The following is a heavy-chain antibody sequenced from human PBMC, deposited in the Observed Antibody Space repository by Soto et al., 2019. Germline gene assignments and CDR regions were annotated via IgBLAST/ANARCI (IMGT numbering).Heavy chain of an antibody. CDR3: ARAGGNSGFGFDY. D-gene: IGHD2-21*02. Sequence: PSETLSLTCTVSGGSISSYYWSWIRQPPGKGLEWIGYIYYSGSTNYNPPLKSRVTISVDTSKNQFSLKLSSVTAADTAVYYCARAGGNSGFGFDYWGQGTLVTVSS. CDR1: GGSISSYY. J-gene: IGHJ4*02. CDR2: IYYSGST. V-gene: IGHV4-59*01.